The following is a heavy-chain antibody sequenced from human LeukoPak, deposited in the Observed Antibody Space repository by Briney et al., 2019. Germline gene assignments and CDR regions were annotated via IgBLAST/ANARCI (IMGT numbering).Heavy chain of an antibody. CDR1: GFTFSNYA. J-gene: IGHJ4*02. CDR3: AKDTRGDYGWDFDY. D-gene: IGHD3-10*01. Sequence: GGSLRLSCAASGFTFSNYAMHWVRQAPGKGLEWVAFIRYDGSNKYYADSVKGRFTISSDNSKNTLYLQMNSLRAEDAAVYYCAKDTRGDYGWDFDYWGQGTLVTVSS. V-gene: IGHV3-30*02. CDR2: IRYDGSNK.